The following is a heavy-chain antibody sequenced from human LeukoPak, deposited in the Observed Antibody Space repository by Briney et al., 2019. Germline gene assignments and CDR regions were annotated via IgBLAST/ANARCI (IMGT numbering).Heavy chain of an antibody. D-gene: IGHD6-6*01. CDR3: ARDPLIGAPDYFDY. Sequence: PGGSLRLSCAASGFTFDDYGMSWVRQAPGKGLEWVAVISHDGNTKLYTDSLKGRFTISRDNSKNTLYLQMNSLRAEDTAVYYCARDPLIGAPDYFDYWGQGTLVTVSS. CDR1: GFTFDDYG. V-gene: IGHV3-30*03. J-gene: IGHJ4*02. CDR2: ISHDGNTK.